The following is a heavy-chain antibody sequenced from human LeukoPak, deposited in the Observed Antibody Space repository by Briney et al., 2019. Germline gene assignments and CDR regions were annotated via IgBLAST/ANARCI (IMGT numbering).Heavy chain of an antibody. Sequence: NPSETLSLTRTVSGGSISSYYWRWIRQPPGKGLVWIGYNYYSGSTNYNPSLKSRVTISVDTSKNQFSLKLSSVTAADTAVYYCARGPYSYDSSGAFDIWGQGTMVTVSS. CDR1: GGSISSYY. CDR2: NYYSGST. CDR3: ARGPYSYDSSGAFDI. V-gene: IGHV4-59*01. J-gene: IGHJ3*02. D-gene: IGHD3-22*01.